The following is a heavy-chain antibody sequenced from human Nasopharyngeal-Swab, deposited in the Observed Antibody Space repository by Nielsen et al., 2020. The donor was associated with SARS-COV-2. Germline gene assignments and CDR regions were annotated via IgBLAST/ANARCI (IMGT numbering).Heavy chain of an antibody. J-gene: IGHJ4*02. CDR3: ARENYGDYVFDY. V-gene: IGHV3-64*02. Sequence: GESLEIPCPASGFTFSNYAMHWVRQAPGTGLEYVSAISSNGVSTYYADSVKGRFTISRDNSKNTLFLQMGSLRAEDMAVYYCARENYGDYVFDYWGQGSLVTVSS. CDR2: ISSNGVST. D-gene: IGHD4-17*01. CDR1: GFTFSNYA.